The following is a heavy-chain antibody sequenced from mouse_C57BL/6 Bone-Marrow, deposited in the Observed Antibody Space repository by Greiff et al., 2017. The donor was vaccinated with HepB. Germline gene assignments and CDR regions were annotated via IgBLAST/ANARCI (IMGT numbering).Heavy chain of an antibody. CDR3: AREDYYGSSYWYFDV. D-gene: IGHD1-1*01. V-gene: IGHV5-16*01. CDR2: INYDGSST. CDR1: GFTFSDYY. J-gene: IGHJ1*03. Sequence: VQLVESEGGLVQPGSSMKLSCTASGFTFSDYYMAWVRQVPEKGLEWVANINYDGSSTYYLDSLKSRFIISRDNAKNILYLQMSSLKSEDTATYYCAREDYYGSSYWYFDVWGTGTTVTVSS.